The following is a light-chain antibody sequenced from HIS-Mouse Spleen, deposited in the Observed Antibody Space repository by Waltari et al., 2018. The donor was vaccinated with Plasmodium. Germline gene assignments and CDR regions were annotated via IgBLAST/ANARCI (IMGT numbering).Light chain of an antibody. CDR2: EGG. J-gene: IGLJ3*02. CDR1: SSDVGSYNL. CDR3: CSYAGSSTFV. V-gene: IGLV2-23*03. Sequence: QSALTQPASVSGSPGQSITISCTGTSSDVGSYNLVSWYQRQPGKAPKPMIYEGGKRPSGGANRFSGSKSGNTASLTISGLQAEDEADYYCCSYAGSSTFVFGGGTKLTVL.